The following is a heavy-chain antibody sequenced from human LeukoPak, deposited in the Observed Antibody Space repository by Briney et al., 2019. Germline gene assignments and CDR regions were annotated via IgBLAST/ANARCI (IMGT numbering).Heavy chain of an antibody. J-gene: IGHJ4*02. CDR2: ISYDGSNK. CDR3: ARAPRANGYAHIDY. D-gene: IGHD5-12*01. Sequence: GRSLRLSCAASGFTFSSYAMHWVRQAPGKGLEWVAVISYDGSNKYYADSVKGRFTISRDNSKNTLYLQLNSLRAEDTAVYYCARAPRANGYAHIDYWGQGTLVTVSS. V-gene: IGHV3-30*04. CDR1: GFTFSSYA.